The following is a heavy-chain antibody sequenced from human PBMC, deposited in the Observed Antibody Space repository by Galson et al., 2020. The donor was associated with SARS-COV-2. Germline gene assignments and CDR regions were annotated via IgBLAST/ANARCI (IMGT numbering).Heavy chain of an antibody. J-gene: IGHJ4*02. CDR1: GFTFSSYG. D-gene: IGHD1-26*01. CDR3: ARDGLVGATTGFDY. CDR2: IWYDGSNK. Sequence: GESLKISCAASGFTFSSYGMHWVRQAPGKGLEWVAVIWYDGSNKYYADSVKGRFTISRDNSKNTLYLQMNSLRAEDTAVYYCARDGLVGATTGFDYWGQVTLVTVSS. V-gene: IGHV3-33*01.